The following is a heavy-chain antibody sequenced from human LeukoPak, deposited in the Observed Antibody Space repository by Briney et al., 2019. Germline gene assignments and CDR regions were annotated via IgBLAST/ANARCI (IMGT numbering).Heavy chain of an antibody. J-gene: IGHJ3*02. Sequence: GGSLRLSCAASGFTFSSYGMHWVRQAPGKGLEWVAVIWYGGSNKYYAGSVKGRFTISRDNSKNTLYLQMNSLRAEDTAVYYCAKGGHDYGDYGEAFDIWGQGTMVTVSS. CDR2: IWYGGSNK. CDR1: GFTFSSYG. V-gene: IGHV3-30*02. D-gene: IGHD4-17*01. CDR3: AKGGHDYGDYGEAFDI.